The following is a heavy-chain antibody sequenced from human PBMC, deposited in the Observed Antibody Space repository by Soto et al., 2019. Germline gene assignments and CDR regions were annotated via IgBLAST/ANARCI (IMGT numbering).Heavy chain of an antibody. Sequence: SETLSLTCTVSGGSISSYYWSWIRQPPGKGLEWIGYIYYSGSTNYNPSLKGRVTISVDTSKNQFSLKLSSVTAADTAVYYCARVRGHCSGGSCYSIYFDYWGQGTLVTVSS. J-gene: IGHJ4*02. CDR2: IYYSGST. V-gene: IGHV4-59*01. CDR1: GGSISSYY. CDR3: ARVRGHCSGGSCYSIYFDY. D-gene: IGHD2-15*01.